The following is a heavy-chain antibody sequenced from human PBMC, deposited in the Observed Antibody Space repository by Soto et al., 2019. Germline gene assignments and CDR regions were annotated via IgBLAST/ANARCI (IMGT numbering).Heavy chain of an antibody. CDR1: GGTFSSLG. CDR3: ATRGTHGRWLEFADY. J-gene: IGHJ4*02. CDR2: IIPISGRT. D-gene: IGHD5-12*01. V-gene: IGHV1-69*01. Sequence: QVQLLQSGAEVKRPGSSVKVSCEASGGTFSSLGFTWVRQAPGQGLEWMGGIIPISGRTTYAQKFPGRVTITADESTRATYMELTTLTSDDTAMYYGATRGTHGRWLEFADYWGQGTLVTVSS.